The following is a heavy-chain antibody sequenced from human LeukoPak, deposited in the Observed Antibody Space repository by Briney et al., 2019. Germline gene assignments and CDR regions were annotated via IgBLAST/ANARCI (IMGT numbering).Heavy chain of an antibody. CDR1: GGSVSSGSYY. CDR3: AREGLGQWLVWSYYYYYGMDV. V-gene: IGHV4-61*01. J-gene: IGHJ6*02. CDR2: IYYSGST. Sequence: PSETLSLTCTVSGGSVSSGSYYWSWIRQPPGKGLEWIGYIYYSGSTNYNPSLKSRVTISVDTSKNQFSLKLSSVTAEDTAVYYCAREGLGQWLVWSYYYYYGMDVWGQGTTVTVSS. D-gene: IGHD6-19*01.